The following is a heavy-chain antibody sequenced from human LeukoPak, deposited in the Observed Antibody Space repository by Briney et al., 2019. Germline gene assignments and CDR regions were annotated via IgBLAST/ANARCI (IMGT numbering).Heavy chain of an antibody. CDR3: ARPLPDYYDILTSGKSFDP. J-gene: IGHJ5*02. Sequence: ASVKVSCKASGYTFISYGISWVRQAPGQGLEWMGWISAYNGNTNYAQKFQGRVTMTTDTSTSTAYMELSSLRSDDTAVYYCARPLPDYYDILTSGKSFDPWGQGTLVTVSS. CDR1: GYTFISYG. CDR2: ISAYNGNT. V-gene: IGHV1-18*01. D-gene: IGHD3-9*01.